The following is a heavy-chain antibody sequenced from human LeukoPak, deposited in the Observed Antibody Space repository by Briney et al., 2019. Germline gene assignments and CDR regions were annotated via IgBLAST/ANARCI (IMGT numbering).Heavy chain of an antibody. V-gene: IGHV1-2*02. CDR3: ARAFRSWFGELSVIGY. Sequence: ASVKVSCKASGYTFTGYYTHWVRQAPGQGLEWMGWINPNSGGTNYAQKFQGRVTMTRDTSISTAYMELSRLRSDDTAVYYCARAFRSWFGELSVIGYWGQGTLVTVSS. D-gene: IGHD3-10*01. J-gene: IGHJ4*02. CDR2: INPNSGGT. CDR1: GYTFTGYY.